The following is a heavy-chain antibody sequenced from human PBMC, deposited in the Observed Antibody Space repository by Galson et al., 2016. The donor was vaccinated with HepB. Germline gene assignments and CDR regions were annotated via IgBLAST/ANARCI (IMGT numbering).Heavy chain of an antibody. J-gene: IGHJ3*02. CDR3: AREAIAAAGTHDAFDI. CDR1: GFTFSSYW. V-gene: IGHV3-7*01. CDR2: IKHDGSEK. Sequence: SLRLSCAASGFTFSSYWMTWVRQAPGKGLEWVAHIKHDGSEKYYVDSVRGRFTISRDNAKNSLYVQMNSLSAEDTAVYYWAREAIAAAGTHDAFDIWGQGTMVTVCS. D-gene: IGHD6-13*01.